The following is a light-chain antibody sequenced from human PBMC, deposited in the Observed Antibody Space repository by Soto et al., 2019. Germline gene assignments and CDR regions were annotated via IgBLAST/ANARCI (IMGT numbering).Light chain of an antibody. Sequence: QSALTQPASVSGSPGQSITISCTGTSSDVGRYNYVSWYQQYPGKAPKLIIFEISIRPSGVSNRFSGSKSGTTASLTIAGLQTDDDADYYCASDTSRTSVVFGGGTKLTVL. CDR1: SSDVGRYNY. V-gene: IGLV2-14*01. J-gene: IGLJ2*01. CDR3: ASDTSRTSVV. CDR2: EIS.